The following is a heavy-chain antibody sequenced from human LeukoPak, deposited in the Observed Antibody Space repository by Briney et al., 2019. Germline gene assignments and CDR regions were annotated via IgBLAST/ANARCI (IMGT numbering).Heavy chain of an antibody. V-gene: IGHV3-48*03. CDR1: GFTFSSYE. CDR2: ISSSGSTI. D-gene: IGHD3-22*01. Sequence: PGGSLRLSCAASGFTFSSYEMNWVRQAPGKGLEWVSYISSSGSTIYYADSVKGRFTISRDNAKNSLYLQMNSLRAEDTAVYYCARDYYDSSGYYYVFADYWGQGTLVTVSS. CDR3: ARDYYDSSGYYYVFADY. J-gene: IGHJ4*02.